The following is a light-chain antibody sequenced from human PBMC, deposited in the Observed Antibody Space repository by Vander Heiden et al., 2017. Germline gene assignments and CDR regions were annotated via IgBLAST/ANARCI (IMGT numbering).Light chain of an antibody. J-gene: IGLJ1*01. CDR1: SSDIGSYDY. Sequence: QTALTQPPPASGSPGQSAPICCTGTSSDIGSYDYVAWYQQHPGEAPRLMIFEVSKRPSGVPDRFSGSKSGNTASLTVSGLQVEDEADYYCSSYAGSYIDVFGTGTRVTVL. CDR3: SSYAGSYIDV. V-gene: IGLV2-8*01. CDR2: EVS.